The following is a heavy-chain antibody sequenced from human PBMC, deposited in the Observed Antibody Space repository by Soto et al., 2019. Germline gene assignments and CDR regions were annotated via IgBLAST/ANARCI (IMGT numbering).Heavy chain of an antibody. V-gene: IGHV3-7*01. J-gene: IGHJ4*02. D-gene: IGHD6-13*01. Sequence: EVQLVESGGGLVQPGGSLRLSCAASGFTFSSYWMNWVRQAPGKGREWVANIKQDGSEKYYVDSVKGRFTISRDNTKNSLYLQMNSLRAEDTAVYYCAREQLQVVIPDYWGQGTLVTVSS. CDR1: GFTFSSYW. CDR3: AREQLQVVIPDY. CDR2: IKQDGSEK.